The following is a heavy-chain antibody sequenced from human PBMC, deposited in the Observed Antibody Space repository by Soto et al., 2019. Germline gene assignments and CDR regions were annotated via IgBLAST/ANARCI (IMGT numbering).Heavy chain of an antibody. D-gene: IGHD3-22*01. CDR2: IIPIFGAA. V-gene: IGHV1-69*13. CDR1: GGTFSSYA. CDR3: ASADYYDSSGYLNWFDP. Sequence: ASVKVSCKASGGTFSSYAISWVRQAPGQGLEWMGGIIPIFGAANYAQKFQGRVTITADESTSTAYMELSSLRSEGTAVYYCASADYYDSSGYLNWFDPWGQGTLVTVSS. J-gene: IGHJ5*02.